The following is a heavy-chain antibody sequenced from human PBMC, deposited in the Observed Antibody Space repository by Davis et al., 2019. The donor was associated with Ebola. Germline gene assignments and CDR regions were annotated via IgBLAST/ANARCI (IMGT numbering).Heavy chain of an antibody. Sequence: GGSLRLSCAASGFSFSNYAMNWVRQAPGRGLEWVSGVSGSGDSTFYADSVKGRFTISRDNSKNTLNLQMNSLRAEDTAVYYCAKQGSYYYGSGSDFWGQGTLVTVSS. CDR2: VSGSGDST. J-gene: IGHJ4*02. CDR1: GFSFSNYA. D-gene: IGHD3-10*01. V-gene: IGHV3-23*01. CDR3: AKQGSYYYGSGSDF.